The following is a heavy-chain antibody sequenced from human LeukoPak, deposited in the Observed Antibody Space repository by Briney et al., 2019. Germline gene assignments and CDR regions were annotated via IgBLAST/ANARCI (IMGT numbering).Heavy chain of an antibody. CDR3: ARRYCSGGSCYSRPQNRVDTAMVT. J-gene: IGHJ4*02. V-gene: IGHV4-34*01. Sequence: SETLSLTCAVYGGSFSGYYWSWIRQPPGKGLEWIGEINHSGSTNYNPSLKSRVTISVDTSKNQFSLKLSSVTAADTAVYYCARRYCSGGSCYSRPQNRVDTAMVTWGQGTLVTVSS. D-gene: IGHD2-15*01. CDR2: INHSGST. CDR1: GGSFSGYY.